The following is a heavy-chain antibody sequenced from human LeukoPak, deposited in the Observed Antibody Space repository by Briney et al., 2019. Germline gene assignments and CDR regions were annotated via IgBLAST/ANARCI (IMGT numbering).Heavy chain of an antibody. CDR2: INHSGST. V-gene: IGHV4-34*01. J-gene: IGHJ5*02. Sequence: SETLSLTCAVYGGSFSGYYWSWIRQPPGKGLEWIEEINHSGSTNYNPSLKSRVTISVDTSKNQFSLKLSSVTAADTAVYYCARGRWSLLWFGESSFDPWGQGTLVTVSS. CDR1: GGSFSGYY. D-gene: IGHD3-10*01. CDR3: ARGRWSLLWFGESSFDP.